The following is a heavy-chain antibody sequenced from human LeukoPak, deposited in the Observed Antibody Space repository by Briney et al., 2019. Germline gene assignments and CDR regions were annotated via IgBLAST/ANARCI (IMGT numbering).Heavy chain of an antibody. Sequence: PSETLSLTCISSGGSIGRHYWSWIRQPPGKGLEWIGYISFTGSTKYNPSLESRVTISLDTSKNQFSLKLNSVTAADTAVYYCARADGSGSFYFYYYMDVWGKGTTVTVSS. D-gene: IGHD3-10*01. CDR3: ARADGSGSFYFYYYMDV. CDR1: GGSIGRHY. J-gene: IGHJ6*03. CDR2: ISFTGST. V-gene: IGHV4-59*11.